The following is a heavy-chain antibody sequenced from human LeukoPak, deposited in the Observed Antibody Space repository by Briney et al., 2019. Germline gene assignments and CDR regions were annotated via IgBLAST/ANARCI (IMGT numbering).Heavy chain of an antibody. Sequence: PSETLSLTCTVSGGSISSSSYYWGWIRQPPGKGLEWIGSIYYSGSTYYNPSLKSRVTISVDTSKNQFSLKLSSVTATDTAVYYCARLDCSSTSCHNWFDPWGQGTLVTVSS. J-gene: IGHJ5*02. CDR1: GGSISSSSYY. CDR2: IYYSGST. CDR3: ARLDCSSTSCHNWFDP. V-gene: IGHV4-39*01. D-gene: IGHD2-2*01.